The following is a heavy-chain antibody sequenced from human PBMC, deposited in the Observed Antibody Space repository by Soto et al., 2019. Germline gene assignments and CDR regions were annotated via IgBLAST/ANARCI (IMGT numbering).Heavy chain of an antibody. Sequence: DVQLLESGGGLVQPEGSLRLSCAASGFTFSSSAMGWVRQGPGKGLEWVAVVSLGGSTHYADSVRGRFTISRDNSKNTLSLQMKSLTAEETAVSFCAKRRGAGGHVAYWGQGALVTASS. CDR3: AKRRGAGGHVAY. D-gene: IGHD2-15*01. CDR2: VSLGGST. CDR1: GFTFSSSA. V-gene: IGHV3-23*01. J-gene: IGHJ4*02.